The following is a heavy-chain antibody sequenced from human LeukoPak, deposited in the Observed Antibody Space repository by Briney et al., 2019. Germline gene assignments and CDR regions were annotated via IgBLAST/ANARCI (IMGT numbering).Heavy chain of an antibody. V-gene: IGHV3-74*01. J-gene: IGHJ4*02. CDR3: ARLARRDGYNFDY. D-gene: IGHD5-24*01. CDR2: IASDGSST. CDR1: GFTFSSYW. Sequence: GGSLRLSCAASGFTFSSYWMNWVRQAPGKGLVWVSRIASDGSSTTYADSVKGRFTISRDNAKNSLYLQMNSLRAEDTAVYYCARLARRDGYNFDYWGQGTLVTVSS.